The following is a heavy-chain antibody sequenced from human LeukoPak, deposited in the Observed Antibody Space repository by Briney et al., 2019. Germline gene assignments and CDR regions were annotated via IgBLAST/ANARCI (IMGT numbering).Heavy chain of an antibody. CDR3: ASERGWFDP. V-gene: IGHV4-39*07. J-gene: IGHJ5*02. CDR1: GGSISSSSYY. Sequence: SETLSLTCTVSGGSISSSSYYWAWIRQPPGKGLEWIGSIYYSGTTFYNPSLKSRLTISADTSKNQFSLKLSSVTAADTAVYYCASERGWFDPWGQGTLVTVSS. CDR2: IYYSGTT.